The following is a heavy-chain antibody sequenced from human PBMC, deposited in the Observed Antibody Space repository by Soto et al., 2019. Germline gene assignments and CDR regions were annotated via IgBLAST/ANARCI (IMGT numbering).Heavy chain of an antibody. D-gene: IGHD3-16*01. V-gene: IGHV4-59*01. Sequence: SETLSVTCTVSGGSISSYYWSWIRPPPGKGLEWIGYIYYSGRTNYKSSLKSSLKSRVTISADTSKNQFSLNLSSVTAADTAADYCARWDHVSRYVDYWGKGPLVTVS. CDR2: IYYSGRT. CDR1: GGSISSYY. CDR3: ARWDHVSRYVDY. J-gene: IGHJ4*02.